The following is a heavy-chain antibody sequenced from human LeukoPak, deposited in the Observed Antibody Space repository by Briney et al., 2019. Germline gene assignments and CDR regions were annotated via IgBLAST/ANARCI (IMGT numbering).Heavy chain of an antibody. CDR2: ISPSNGDT. CDR1: GYTFTSYS. J-gene: IGHJ4*02. V-gene: IGHV1-18*04. CDR3: ARYSGWELRHFFCDE. D-gene: IGHD1-26*01. Sequence: ASVKVSCKASGYTFTSYSITWVRRAPGQGLEWMGWISPSNGDTRYAQKFRDRVTMSTDTSTTTVYMELRSLTSDDTAIYYCARYSGWELRHFFCDEWGQGSLRTVSS.